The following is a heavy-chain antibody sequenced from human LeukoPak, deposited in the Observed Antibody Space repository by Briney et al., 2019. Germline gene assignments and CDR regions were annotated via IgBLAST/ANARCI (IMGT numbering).Heavy chain of an antibody. CDR3: ARVFGYSYGYTRFGY. D-gene: IGHD5-18*01. CDR1: GGSFSGYY. V-gene: IGHV4-34*01. J-gene: IGHJ4*02. CDR2: INHSGST. Sequence: PSETLSLTCAVYGGSFSGYYWSWLRQPPGKGLEWSGEINHSGSTNYNPSLKSRVTISVDTSKNQFSLKLSSVTAADTAVYYCARVFGYSYGYTRFGYWGQGTLVTVSS.